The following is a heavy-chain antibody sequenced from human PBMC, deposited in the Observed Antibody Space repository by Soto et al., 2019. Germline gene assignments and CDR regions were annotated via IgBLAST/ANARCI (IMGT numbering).Heavy chain of an antibody. V-gene: IGHV1-69*10. Sequence: SVKVSCKASGGTFSSNAISWVRQAPGQGLEWMGGIIPILGTANYAQKFQGRVTITADKSTSTADMELSSLRSEDTAVYYCARATTGPSRGNVYYHYGMDVWGQGTTVTVSS. CDR3: ARATTGPSRGNVYYHYGMDV. CDR1: GGTFSSNA. J-gene: IGHJ6*02. D-gene: IGHD1-26*01. CDR2: IIPILGTA.